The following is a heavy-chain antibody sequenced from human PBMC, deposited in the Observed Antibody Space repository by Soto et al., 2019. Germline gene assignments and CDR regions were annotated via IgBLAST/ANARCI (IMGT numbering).Heavy chain of an antibody. J-gene: IGHJ6*02. CDR3: ARVYRVAIHVSPMDV. CDR2: ISAYNGNT. Sequence: QVQLVQSGAEVKKPGASVKVSCKASGYTFTSYGISWVRQAPGQGLEWMGWISAYNGNTNYAQKLQGRVTMTTDTSTRTAYMELRSLRADDTAVYYCARVYRVAIHVSPMDVWGQGTTVTVSS. CDR1: GYTFTSYG. V-gene: IGHV1-18*01. D-gene: IGHD1-26*01.